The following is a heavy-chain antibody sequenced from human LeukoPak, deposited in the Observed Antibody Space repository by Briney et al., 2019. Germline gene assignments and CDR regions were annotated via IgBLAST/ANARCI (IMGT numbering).Heavy chain of an antibody. V-gene: IGHV3-23*01. Sequence: GGSLRLSCAASGFTFSSYAMSWVRQAPGKGLEWVSAISGSGGSTYYAGSVKGRFTISRDNSKNTLYLQMNSLRAEDTAFYYCAKVPLSAGGWYEYWGQGTLVTVSS. CDR3: AKVPLSAGGWYEY. CDR2: ISGSGGST. CDR1: GFTFSSYA. D-gene: IGHD6-19*01. J-gene: IGHJ4*02.